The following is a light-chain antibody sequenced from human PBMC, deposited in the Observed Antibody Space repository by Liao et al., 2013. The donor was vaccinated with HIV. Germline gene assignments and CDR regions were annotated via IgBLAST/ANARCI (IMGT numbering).Light chain of an antibody. CDR2: YDR. Sequence: SYVLTQPPSVSVAPGKAAAISCGGNNIGGKSVHWYQQRPGQAPVLVIHYDRDRPSGIPERFSGSNPGNTATLTISRVEAGDEADYYCQVWHSSSDHVVFGGGTKLTVL. V-gene: IGLV3-21*04. CDR3: QVWHSSSDHVV. J-gene: IGLJ2*01. CDR1: NIGGKS.